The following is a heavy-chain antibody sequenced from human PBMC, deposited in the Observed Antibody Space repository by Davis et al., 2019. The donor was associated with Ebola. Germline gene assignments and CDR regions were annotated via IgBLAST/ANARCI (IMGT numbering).Heavy chain of an antibody. CDR3: ARDRHDSSGYGF. J-gene: IGHJ4*02. V-gene: IGHV4-38-2*02. CDR1: GFSFSNGRK. Sequence: SGPTLVKPTETLTLTCTVSGFSFSNGRKGVSWIRQPPGKGLEWLGSLFQSVSTYYNPSLESRLNISIDTSKNQFSLKLTSVTAADTAVYYCARDRHDSSGYGFWGQGTLVTVSS. D-gene: IGHD3-22*01. CDR2: LFQSVST.